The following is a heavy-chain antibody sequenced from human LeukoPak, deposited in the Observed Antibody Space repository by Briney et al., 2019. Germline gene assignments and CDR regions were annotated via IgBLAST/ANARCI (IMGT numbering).Heavy chain of an antibody. D-gene: IGHD2-21*02. J-gene: IGHJ4*02. CDR2: INPNSGGT. V-gene: IGHV1-2*02. CDR1: GYMFTGYY. Sequence: ASVKVSCKASGYMFTGYYMHWVRQAPGQGLEWMGWINPNSGGTNYAQKFQGRVTMTRDTSISTAYMELSSLRSDDTAVYYCARGYCSGDCFTLFDYWGQGTLVTGSS. CDR3: ARGYCSGDCFTLFDY.